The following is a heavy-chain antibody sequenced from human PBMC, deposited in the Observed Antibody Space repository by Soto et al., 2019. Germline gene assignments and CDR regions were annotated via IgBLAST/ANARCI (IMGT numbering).Heavy chain of an antibody. CDR2: INHTGGT. Sequence: PSETLCLTCAVYGGSVNGYYWNWCRQPPGKGLEWIGEINHTGGTHYNPSLKSRVTMSVDTSKNQFSLRLSSVTAADTAIYYCATRITVFGLLLPPFDPSGQRTQVTVSS. V-gene: IGHV4-34*01. D-gene: IGHD6-19*01. CDR3: ATRITVFGLLLPPFDP. J-gene: IGHJ5*02. CDR1: GGSVNGYY.